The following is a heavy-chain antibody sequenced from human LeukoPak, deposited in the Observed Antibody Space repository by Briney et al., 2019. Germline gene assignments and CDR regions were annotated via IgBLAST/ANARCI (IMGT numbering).Heavy chain of an antibody. CDR1: GFTFTEYY. CDR2: INPNSGVT. D-gene: IGHD3-10*01. CDR3: ARGHYMVRGANGMDV. V-gene: IGHV1-2*02. J-gene: IGHJ6*02. Sequence: GASVRVSCKASGFTFTEYYMHWVRQAPGQGLEWMGWINPNSGVTDYAQKFQGRVTVTRDTSISTAYMDLSSLRSDDTAVYYCARGHYMVRGANGMDVWGQGTTVTVSS.